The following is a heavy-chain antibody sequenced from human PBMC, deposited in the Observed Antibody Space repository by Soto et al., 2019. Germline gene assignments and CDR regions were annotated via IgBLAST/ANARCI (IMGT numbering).Heavy chain of an antibody. CDR3: ARHASAIATYYFDY. V-gene: IGHV4-59*08. J-gene: IGHJ4*02. CDR2: VYYSGST. Sequence: QVQLQESGPGLVKPSETLSLTCTVSGGSISPYYWSWVRQSPGRGLEWIGYVYYSGSTDYNPSLKSRVTISGDTSKNQFSLKPTSVPAADTAVYYCARHASAIATYYFDYWGQGTLVTVSS. CDR1: GGSISPYY.